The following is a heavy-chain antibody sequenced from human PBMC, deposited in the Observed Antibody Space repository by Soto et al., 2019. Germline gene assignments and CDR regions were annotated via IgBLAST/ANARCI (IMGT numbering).Heavy chain of an antibody. V-gene: IGHV4-59*12. CDR3: ARVPDY. CDR1: GGSISSYY. J-gene: IGHJ4*02. Sequence: SETLSLTCTVSGGSISSYYWSWIRQPPGKGLEWIGYIYYSGSTYYNLSLKSRVTISVDTSKNQFSLKLSSVTAADTAVYYCARVPDYWGQRTLVTVSS. CDR2: IYYSGST.